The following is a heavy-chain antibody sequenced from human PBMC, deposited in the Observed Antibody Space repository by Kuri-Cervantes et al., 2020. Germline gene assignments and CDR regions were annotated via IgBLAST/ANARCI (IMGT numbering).Heavy chain of an antibody. CDR1: GFTFSSYW. J-gene: IGHJ6*02. CDR3: ESGTELLWFGDYYYGMDV. D-gene: IGHD3-10*01. V-gene: IGHV3-7*01. Sequence: GGSLRLSCAASGFTFSSYWMSWVRQAPGKGLEWVANIKQDGSEKYYVDSVKGRFTISRDNAKNSLYLQMNSLRAEDTAVYYCESGTELLWFGDYYYGMDVWGQGTTVTVSS. CDR2: IKQDGSEK.